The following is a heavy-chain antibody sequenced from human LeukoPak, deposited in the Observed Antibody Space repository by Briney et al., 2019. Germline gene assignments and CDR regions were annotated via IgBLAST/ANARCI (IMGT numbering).Heavy chain of an antibody. CDR1: GFTFSSYA. D-gene: IGHD6-13*01. Sequence: GGSLRLSCAAPGFTFSSYAMHWVRPGPGEGLEYVSAISSNGGSTYYANSVKGRFTISRDNSKNTLYLQMGSLRAEDMAVYYCARDSSSWYYFDYWGQGTLVTVSS. J-gene: IGHJ4*02. CDR3: ARDSSSWYYFDY. V-gene: IGHV3-64*01. CDR2: ISSNGGST.